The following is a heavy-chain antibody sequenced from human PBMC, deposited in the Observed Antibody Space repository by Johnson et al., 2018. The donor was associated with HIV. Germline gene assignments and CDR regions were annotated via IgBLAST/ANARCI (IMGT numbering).Heavy chain of an antibody. J-gene: IGHJ3*02. CDR3: ARGRVATGGMRGGGFDM. CDR1: GFTFDDYA. D-gene: IGHD6-13*01. Sequence: VQLVESGGGLVQPGGSLRLSCAASGFTFDDYAMHWVRLAPGKGLEWVSGISWNSGSIGYADSVKGRFTISRDNSKNTLYLQMNSLRAEDTAVYFCARGRVATGGMRGGGFDMWGQGTIVTVSS. V-gene: IGHV3-9*01. CDR2: ISWNSGSI.